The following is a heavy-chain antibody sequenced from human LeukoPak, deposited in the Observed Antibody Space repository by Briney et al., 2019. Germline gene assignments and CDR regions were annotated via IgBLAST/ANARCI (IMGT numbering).Heavy chain of an antibody. CDR3: AKDPVLYDSSGYPDY. J-gene: IGHJ4*02. CDR2: ISGSASST. Sequence: GGSLRLSCAASGFTTSDNYITWVRQAPGKGLQWVSAISGSASSTYHADSVKGRFTISRDNSKNTLYLQMNSLRAEDTAVYYCAKDPVLYDSSGYPDYWGQGTLVTVSS. D-gene: IGHD3-22*01. V-gene: IGHV3-23*01. CDR1: GFTTSDNY.